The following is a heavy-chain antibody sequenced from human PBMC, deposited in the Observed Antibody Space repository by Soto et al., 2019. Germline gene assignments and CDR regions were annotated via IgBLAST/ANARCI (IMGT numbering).Heavy chain of an antibody. V-gene: IGHV1-3*04. CDR1: GYTFTNYA. CDR2: INTDNGNT. Sequence: GASVKVSCKASGYTFTNYAMHWVRQAPGQRLEWMGWINTDNGNTKNSQKFQGRVAITRDTSASTACMELSSLRSEDTAIYYCARDAYCSSTACSDIWFDPWGQGTLVTVSS. J-gene: IGHJ5*02. CDR3: ARDAYCSSTACSDIWFDP. D-gene: IGHD2-2*01.